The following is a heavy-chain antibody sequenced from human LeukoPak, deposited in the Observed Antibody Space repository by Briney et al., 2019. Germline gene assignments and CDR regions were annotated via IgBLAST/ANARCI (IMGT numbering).Heavy chain of an antibody. D-gene: IGHD6-13*01. Sequence: GGSLRLSCVASGFTLSGYWMSWVRQLPGKGLEWVANIKQDAGEIRYVDSVKGRFAISRDNAKNSVYLQMNSLRAEDTGVYYCARLGSSWDFFDFWGQGTLVTVS. CDR2: IKQDAGEI. CDR3: ARLGSSWDFFDF. CDR1: GFTLSGYW. V-gene: IGHV3-7*01. J-gene: IGHJ4*02.